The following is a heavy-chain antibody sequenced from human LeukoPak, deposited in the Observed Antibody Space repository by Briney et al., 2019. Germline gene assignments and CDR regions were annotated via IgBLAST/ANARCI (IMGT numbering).Heavy chain of an antibody. Sequence: ASVKVSCKASGGTFSSYAISWVRQAPGQGLEWMGRIIPILGIANYAQKFQGRVTITADKSTSTAYMELSSLRSEDTAVYYCASTVTTVFYYYYGMDVWGQGTTVTVSS. CDR1: GGTFSSYA. J-gene: IGHJ6*02. CDR3: ASTVTTVFYYYYGMDV. CDR2: IIPILGIA. D-gene: IGHD4-17*01. V-gene: IGHV1-69*04.